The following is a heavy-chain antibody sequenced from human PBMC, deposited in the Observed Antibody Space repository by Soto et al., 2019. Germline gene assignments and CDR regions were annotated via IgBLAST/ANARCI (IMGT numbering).Heavy chain of an antibody. CDR2: ISTSGSTI. V-gene: IGHV3-11*01. CDR3: ARVSPPPDY. CDR1: GFTFSDYY. J-gene: IGHJ4*02. Sequence: PGGTLRLSCAASGFTFSDYYMSWIRQAPEKGLEWVSYISTSGSTINYADSVKGRFTISRDNAKNSLYLQMNSLRAEDTAVYCGARVSPPPDYWGRGTLVTVSS.